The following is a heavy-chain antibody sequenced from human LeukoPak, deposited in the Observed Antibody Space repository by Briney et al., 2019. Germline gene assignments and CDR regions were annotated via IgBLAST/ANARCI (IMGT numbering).Heavy chain of an antibody. Sequence: SETLSLTCTVSGGSISSYYWTWIRQPPGKGLEWIGYIYYSGITNYNPSLKSRVTISVDTSKNQFSLKLSSVTAADTAVYYCAREDGDYTFDYWGQGTLVTVSS. D-gene: IGHD4-17*01. J-gene: IGHJ4*02. CDR3: AREDGDYTFDY. CDR2: IYYSGIT. V-gene: IGHV4-59*01. CDR1: GGSISSYY.